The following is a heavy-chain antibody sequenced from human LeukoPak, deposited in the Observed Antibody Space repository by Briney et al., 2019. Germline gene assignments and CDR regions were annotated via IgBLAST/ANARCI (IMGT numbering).Heavy chain of an antibody. Sequence: GGSLRLSCAASGFTVSSNYMNWVRQAPGQGLEWVSVINSGGSTHYADSVKGRFTISRDNSKNTLYLQMNSLRAEDTAVYYCARDLYYYGSGSDNFLYYWGKAALVTVSS. CDR2: INSGGST. CDR1: GFTVSSNY. D-gene: IGHD3-10*01. CDR3: ARDLYYYGSGSDNFLYY. J-gene: IGHJ4*02. V-gene: IGHV3-53*01.